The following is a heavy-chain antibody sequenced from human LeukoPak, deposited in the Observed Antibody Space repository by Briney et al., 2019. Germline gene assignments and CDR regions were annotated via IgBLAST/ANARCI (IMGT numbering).Heavy chain of an antibody. CDR3: ARSYGYNYHYYYYMDV. Sequence: ASVKVSCKASGYTFTSYGISWVRQAPGQGLEWMGWISAYNSNTNYAQKLQGRVTMTTDTSTSTAYMELRSLRSDDTAVYYCARSYGYNYHYYYYMDVWGKGTTVTVSS. CDR2: ISAYNSNT. CDR1: GYTFTSYG. J-gene: IGHJ6*03. D-gene: IGHD5-18*01. V-gene: IGHV1-18*01.